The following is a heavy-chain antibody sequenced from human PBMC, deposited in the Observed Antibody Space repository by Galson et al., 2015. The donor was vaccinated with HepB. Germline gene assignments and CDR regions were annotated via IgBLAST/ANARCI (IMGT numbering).Heavy chain of an antibody. Sequence: SLRLSCAASGFTFDDYAMHWVRQAPGKGLEWVSGISWNSGSIGYADSVKGRFTISRDNAKNSLYLQMNSLRAEDTALYYCAKDQPWRDYGDYVFDYWGQGTLVTVSS. V-gene: IGHV3-9*01. CDR3: AKDQPWRDYGDYVFDY. D-gene: IGHD4-17*01. CDR2: ISWNSGSI. J-gene: IGHJ4*02. CDR1: GFTFDDYA.